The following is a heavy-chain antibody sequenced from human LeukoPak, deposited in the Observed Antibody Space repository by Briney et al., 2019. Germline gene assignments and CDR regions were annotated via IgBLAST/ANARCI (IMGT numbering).Heavy chain of an antibody. CDR3: ARGVYDSSGYDYYYYGMDV. Sequence: PSETLSLTCTVSGGSISSGSYYWSWIRQPAGKGLERIGRIYTSGSTNYNPSLKSRVTISVDTSKNQFSLKLSSVTAADTAVYYCARGVYDSSGYDYYYYGMDVWGQGTTVTVSS. J-gene: IGHJ6*02. CDR1: GGSISSGSYY. D-gene: IGHD3-22*01. V-gene: IGHV4-61*02. CDR2: IYTSGST.